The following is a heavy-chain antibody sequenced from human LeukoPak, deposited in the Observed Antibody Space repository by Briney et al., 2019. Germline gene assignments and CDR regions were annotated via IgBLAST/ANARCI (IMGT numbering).Heavy chain of an antibody. CDR2: IYYSGST. CDR3: ARETFDGFFDY. V-gene: IGHV4-59*02. J-gene: IGHJ4*02. CDR1: GGSVSSYY. Sequence: SETLSLTCTVSGGSVSSYYWSWIRQPPGKGLEWIGYIYYSGSTNYNPSLKSRVTISVDTSKNPFSLILSSATAADTAVYFCARETFDGFFDYWGQGTLVTVSS.